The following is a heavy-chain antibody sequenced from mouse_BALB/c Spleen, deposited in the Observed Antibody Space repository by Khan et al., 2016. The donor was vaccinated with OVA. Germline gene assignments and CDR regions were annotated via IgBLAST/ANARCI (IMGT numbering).Heavy chain of an antibody. D-gene: IGHD2-3*01. J-gene: IGHJ2*01. Sequence: QVQLKQSGPELVRPGVSVKISCKGSGYTFTDYAMYWVKQSHAKSLEWIGLISTYSGNTNYNQKFKGKATMTVDKSSSTAYMELARLTSEYSAIYSCARPAYDGYYDYWGQGTTLTVSS. CDR2: ISTYSGNT. CDR1: GYTFTDYA. V-gene: IGHV1S137*01. CDR3: ARPAYDGYYDY.